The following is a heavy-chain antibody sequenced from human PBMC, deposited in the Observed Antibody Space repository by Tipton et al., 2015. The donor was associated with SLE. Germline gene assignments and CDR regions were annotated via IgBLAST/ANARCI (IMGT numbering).Heavy chain of an antibody. Sequence: TLSLTCTVSGGSISSGSYYWSWIRQPAGKGLEWIGYIYTSGSTNYNPSLKSRVTISVDTSKNQFSLKLSSVTAADTAVYYCASGPSSIAALTWFDPWGQGTLVTVSS. CDR2: IYTSGST. V-gene: IGHV4-61*09. J-gene: IGHJ5*02. CDR1: GGSISSGSYY. CDR3: ASGPSSIAALTWFDP. D-gene: IGHD6-6*01.